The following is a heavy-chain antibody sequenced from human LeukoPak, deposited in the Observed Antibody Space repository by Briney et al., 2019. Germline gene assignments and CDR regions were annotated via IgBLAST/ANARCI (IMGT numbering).Heavy chain of an antibody. Sequence: PGGSLRLSCAASGFTVSINYMSWVRQAPGKGLEWVSVIYSGGSTYHADSVKGRFTISRDNSKNTVYLQMNSLRAEDTAAYYCARGPDSSNWYEPVDYWGQGTLVTVSS. CDR1: GFTVSINY. CDR2: IYSGGST. D-gene: IGHD6-13*01. CDR3: ARGPDSSNWYEPVDY. V-gene: IGHV3-66*01. J-gene: IGHJ4*02.